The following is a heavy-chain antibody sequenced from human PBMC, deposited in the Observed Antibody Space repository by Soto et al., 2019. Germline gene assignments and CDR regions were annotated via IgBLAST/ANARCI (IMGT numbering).Heavy chain of an antibody. Sequence: SETLSLTCAVPVFFSSSGKYWGCIRKPPGKGLEWIGSIFHGGNTYYNPSLKSRVTISVDMSKNQFSLKLNSVTAADTAVYYCARARWYDAFDVWGQGTVVTVSS. D-gene: IGHD2-15*01. CDR1: VFFSSSGKY. CDR2: IFHGGNT. V-gene: IGHV4-38-2*01. CDR3: ARARWYDAFDV. J-gene: IGHJ3*01.